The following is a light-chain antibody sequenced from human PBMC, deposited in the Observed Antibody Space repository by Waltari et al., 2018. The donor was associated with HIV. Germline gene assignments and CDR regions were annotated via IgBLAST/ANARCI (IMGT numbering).Light chain of an antibody. J-gene: IGLJ2*01. V-gene: IGLV2-8*01. Sequence: QSALTQPPSASGSPGQSVTISCTGTSSNVGGYNYVSWYRHHPGKAPKLMIYAVSKRPSGFPDRFSGSKSGNTASLTVSGLQAEDEADYYCSSYAGSNNLVFGGGTKLTVL. CDR3: SSYAGSNNLV. CDR1: SSNVGGYNY. CDR2: AVS.